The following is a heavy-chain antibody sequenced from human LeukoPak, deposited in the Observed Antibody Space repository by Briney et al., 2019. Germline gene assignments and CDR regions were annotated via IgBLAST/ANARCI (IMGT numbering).Heavy chain of an antibody. Sequence: PGGSLRLSCAASGFIFSTYSMNWVRQAPGKGLEWVSYISSSGSTIYYADSVKGRFTISRDNAKFSLYLQMDSLRAEDTAVYSCARGGLGSWTFDSWGQGTLVTVS. CDR1: GFIFSTYS. V-gene: IGHV3-48*04. CDR2: ISSSGSTI. CDR3: ARGGLGSWTFDS. D-gene: IGHD1-26*01. J-gene: IGHJ4*02.